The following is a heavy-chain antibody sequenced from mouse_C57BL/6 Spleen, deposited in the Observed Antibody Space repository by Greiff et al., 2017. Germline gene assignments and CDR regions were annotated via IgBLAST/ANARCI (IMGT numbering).Heavy chain of an antibody. J-gene: IGHJ4*01. CDR3: ARRSRANYYAMYY. V-gene: IGHV1-69*01. D-gene: IGHD1-1*01. CDR2: IDPSDSYT. CDR1: GYTFTSYW. Sequence: VQLQQPGAELVMPGASVKLSCKASGYTFTSYWMHWVKQRPGQGLEWIGEIDPSDSYTNYNQKFKGKSTLTVDKSSSTAYMQLSSLTSEDSAVYYSARRSRANYYAMYYSGQENSETASS.